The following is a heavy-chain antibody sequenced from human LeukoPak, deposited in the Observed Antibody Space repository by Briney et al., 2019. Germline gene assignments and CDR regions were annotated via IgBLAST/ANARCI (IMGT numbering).Heavy chain of an antibody. Sequence: SETLSLTCTVSGGSISSGGYYWSWIRQPAGKGLEWIGRIYTSGSTNYNPSLKSRVTMSVDTSKNQFSLKLSSVTAADTAVYYCAREGYSYGSDYWGQGTLVTVSS. V-gene: IGHV4-61*02. CDR2: IYTSGST. CDR1: GGSISSGGYY. J-gene: IGHJ4*02. CDR3: AREGYSYGSDY. D-gene: IGHD5-18*01.